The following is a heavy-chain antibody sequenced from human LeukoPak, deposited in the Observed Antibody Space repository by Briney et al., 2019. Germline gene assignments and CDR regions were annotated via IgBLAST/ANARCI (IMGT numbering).Heavy chain of an antibody. CDR2: ISSSSSYI. CDR1: GFTFSSYS. CDR3: ARVASYYDSSGYYDY. D-gene: IGHD3-22*01. Sequence: GGSLRLSCAASGFTFSSYSMNWVRQAPGKGLEWVSSISSSSSYIYYADSVKGRFTISRDNDKNSLYLQMNSLRAEDTAVYYCARVASYYDSSGYYDYWGQGALVTVSS. J-gene: IGHJ4*02. V-gene: IGHV3-21*01.